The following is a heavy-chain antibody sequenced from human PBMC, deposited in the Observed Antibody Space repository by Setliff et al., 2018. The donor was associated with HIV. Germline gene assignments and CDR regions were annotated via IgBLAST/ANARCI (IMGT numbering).Heavy chain of an antibody. CDR3: VRGKRYAYTSGGLDV. CDR2: INTDGSST. D-gene: IGHD3-16*01. J-gene: IGHJ6*02. V-gene: IGHV3-74*01. Sequence: LRPSCAASGFIFNDHVMHWVRQVPGKGLEWVSRINTDGSSTSYADSVKGRFTISRDNAKNSLYLQMNSLGVEDTAIYFCVRGKRYAYTSGGLDVWGQGTTVTVSS. CDR1: GFIFNDHV.